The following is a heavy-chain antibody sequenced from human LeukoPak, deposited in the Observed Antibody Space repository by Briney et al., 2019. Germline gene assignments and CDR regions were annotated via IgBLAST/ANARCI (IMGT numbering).Heavy chain of an antibody. Sequence: SETLSLTCTVSGGSISSYYWSWIRQTPGRGLEWIGYIFYSGNTKYNPSLKSRVTMSVDTSKTQLSLNLSSVTAADTAVYYCGRGTPYYFDSSGYSAEYFHHWGQGTLVTVSS. V-gene: IGHV4-59*01. CDR3: GRGTPYYFDSSGYSAEYFHH. CDR2: IFYSGNT. J-gene: IGHJ1*01. CDR1: GGSISSYY. D-gene: IGHD3-22*01.